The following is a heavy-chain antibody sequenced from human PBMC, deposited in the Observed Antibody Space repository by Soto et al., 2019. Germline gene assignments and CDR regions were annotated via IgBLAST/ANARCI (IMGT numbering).Heavy chain of an antibody. V-gene: IGHV5-51*01. CDR3: ARQTAYYYDSSGYYSPLDY. CDR1: GYSFTSYW. D-gene: IGHD3-22*01. J-gene: IGHJ4*02. CDR2: IYPGDSDT. Sequence: GESLKISCKGSGYSFTSYWIGWVRQMPGKGLEWMGIIYPGDSDTRYSPSFQGQVTISADKSISTAYLQWSSLKASDTAMYYCARQTAYYYDSSGYYSPLDYWGQGTLVTVSS.